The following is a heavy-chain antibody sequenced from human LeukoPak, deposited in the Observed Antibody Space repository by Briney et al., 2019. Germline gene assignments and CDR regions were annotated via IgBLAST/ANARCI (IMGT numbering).Heavy chain of an antibody. Sequence: GGSLRLSCAASGFTFSNFWMKWVRQAPGKGLEWVANVNQDGSETHYVDSVKGRFTISRDNAKNSLFLQLNSLRAEDTAVYYCAREATSSRPGDYWGLGTLVTVSS. CDR3: AREATSSRPGDY. V-gene: IGHV3-7*01. CDR1: GFTFSNFW. CDR2: VNQDGSET. J-gene: IGHJ4*02.